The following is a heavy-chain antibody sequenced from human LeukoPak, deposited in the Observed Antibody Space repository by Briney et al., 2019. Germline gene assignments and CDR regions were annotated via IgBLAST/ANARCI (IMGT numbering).Heavy chain of an antibody. CDR2: IRYDGSNK. CDR3: AKNEVVAAAGSAPTWYYYGMDA. V-gene: IGHV3-30*02. J-gene: IGHJ6*02. Sequence: GGSLRLSCAASGFTFSSYGMHWVRQAPGKGLEWVAFIRYDGSNKYYADSVKGRFTISRDNSKNTLYLQMNSLRAEDTAVYYCAKNEVVAAAGSAPTWYYYGMDAWGQGTTVTVSS. D-gene: IGHD6-13*01. CDR1: GFTFSSYG.